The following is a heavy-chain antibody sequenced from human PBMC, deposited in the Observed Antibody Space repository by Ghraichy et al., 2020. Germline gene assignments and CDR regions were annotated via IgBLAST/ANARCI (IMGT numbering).Heavy chain of an antibody. CDR1: GFTFSNYA. Sequence: GESLNISCAASGFTFSNYAMSWVRQAPGKGLEWVSAISGSGDNTYYADSVKGRITISRDNSKNTLFLQMNSLRAEDTAIYSCAKDWYSYGPRPYYVDYWGRGTLVTVSS. CDR3: AKDWYSYGPRPYYVDY. V-gene: IGHV3-23*01. J-gene: IGHJ4*02. D-gene: IGHD5-18*01. CDR2: ISGSGDNT.